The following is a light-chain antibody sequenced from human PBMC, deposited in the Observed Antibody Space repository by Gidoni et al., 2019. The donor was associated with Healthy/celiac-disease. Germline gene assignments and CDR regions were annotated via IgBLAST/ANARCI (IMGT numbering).Light chain of an antibody. V-gene: IGKV1-13*02. J-gene: IGKJ1*01. Sequence: AIQLTQYPSSLSASVGDRVTITCRASQGISSALAWYQQKPGKAPKLLIYDASSLESGVPSRFSGSGSGTDFTLTISSLQPEDFATYYCQQFNSYPRTFGQXTKVEIK. CDR2: DAS. CDR3: QQFNSYPRT. CDR1: QGISSA.